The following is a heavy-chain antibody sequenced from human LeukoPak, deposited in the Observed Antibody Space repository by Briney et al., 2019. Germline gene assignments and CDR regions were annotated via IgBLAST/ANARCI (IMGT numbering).Heavy chain of an antibody. CDR1: GGSVGSISYY. CDR3: ARDRSGSSLGIEAAGHGV. CDR2: VYYKGST. D-gene: IGHD6-13*01. V-gene: IGHV4-39*07. J-gene: IGHJ4*02. Sequence: AETLSLTCIVAGGSVGSISYYWGWIRQPPWRGRQLIGRVYYKGSTYYNPSLKSRVTISVDRSTNPFSLTLSSVTAEETAVYYCARDRSGSSLGIEAAGHGVWGQGTLVTVSS.